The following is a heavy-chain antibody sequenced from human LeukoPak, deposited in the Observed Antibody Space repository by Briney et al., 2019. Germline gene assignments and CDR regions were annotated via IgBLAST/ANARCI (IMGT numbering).Heavy chain of an antibody. Sequence: GASVKVSCKASGGTFSSYAISWVRQAPGQGLEWMGGIIPIFGTANYAQKFQGRVTITTGESTSTAYMELSSLRSEDTAVYYCATDYDILTGENYYYYMDVWGKGTTVTVSS. J-gene: IGHJ6*03. CDR1: GGTFSSYA. V-gene: IGHV1-69*05. CDR2: IIPIFGTA. D-gene: IGHD3-9*01. CDR3: ATDYDILTGENYYYYMDV.